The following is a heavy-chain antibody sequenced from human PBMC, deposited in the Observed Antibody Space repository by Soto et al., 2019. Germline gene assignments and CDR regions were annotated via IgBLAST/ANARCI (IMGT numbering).Heavy chain of an antibody. CDR1: GGSISSYY. CDR3: ASEMATIIRGYFDY. D-gene: IGHD3-10*01. CDR2: VHYSGNT. V-gene: IGHV4-59*01. Sequence: PSETLSLTCTVSGGSISSYYWSWLRQSPGKGLEWIGYVHYSGNTNYNPSLKSRVTISLDMSKNQFSLKLSSVTAADTAVYYCASEMATIIRGYFDYWGQGIQVTVSS. J-gene: IGHJ4*02.